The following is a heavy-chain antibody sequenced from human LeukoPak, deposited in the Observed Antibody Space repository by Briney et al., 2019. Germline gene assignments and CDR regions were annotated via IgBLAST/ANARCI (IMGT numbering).Heavy chain of an antibody. Sequence: SETLSLTCTVSGGSISSSSYYWGWIRQPPGKGLEWIGSIYYNGSTYYNPSLKSRVTISVDTSKNQFSLKLSSVIAADTAVYYCAMRDGYDSSGYYFPDYWGRGTLVTVSS. J-gene: IGHJ4*02. D-gene: IGHD3-22*01. CDR3: AMRDGYDSSGYYFPDY. CDR1: GGSISSSSYY. V-gene: IGHV4-39*07. CDR2: IYYNGST.